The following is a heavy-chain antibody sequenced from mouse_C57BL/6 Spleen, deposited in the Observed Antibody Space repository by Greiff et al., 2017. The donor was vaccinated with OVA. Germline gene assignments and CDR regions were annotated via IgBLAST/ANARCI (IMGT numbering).Heavy chain of an antibody. CDR2: IRLKSDNYAT. Sequence: EVQGVESGGGLVQPGGSMKLSCVASGFTFSNYWMNWVRQSPEKGLEWVAQIRLKSDNYATHYAESVKGRFTISRDDSKSSVYLQMNNLRAEDTGIYYCTGSSGFAYWGQGTLVTVSA. CDR3: TGSSGFAY. V-gene: IGHV6-3*01. J-gene: IGHJ3*01. CDR1: GFTFSNYW. D-gene: IGHD3-2*02.